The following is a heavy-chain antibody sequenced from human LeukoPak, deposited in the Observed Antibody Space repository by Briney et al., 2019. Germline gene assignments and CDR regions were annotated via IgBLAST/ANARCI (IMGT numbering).Heavy chain of an antibody. CDR1: GFTFSSYS. CDR3: AREKAAAATPYSYYGMDV. V-gene: IGHV3-21*01. D-gene: IGHD6-13*01. J-gene: IGHJ6*04. Sequence: GGSLRLSCAASGFTFSSYSINWVRQAPGKGLEWVSSISSSSSYIYYADSVKGRFTISRDNAKNSLYLQMNSLRAEDTAVYYCAREKAAAATPYSYYGMDVWGKGTTVTVSS. CDR2: ISSSSSYI.